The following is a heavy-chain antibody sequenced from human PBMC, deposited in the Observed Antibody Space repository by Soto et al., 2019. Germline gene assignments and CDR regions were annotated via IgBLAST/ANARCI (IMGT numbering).Heavy chain of an antibody. Sequence: SETLSLTCSVSGGSISNYYWSWIRQSAGEGLEWIGRIYPGGSTNYNPSLKSRVTMSVDTSKNQVSLRLTSVTAADTAVYYCARASVGPPGGGSWIMPFDFWGQGTRVTVSS. J-gene: IGHJ4*02. CDR3: ARASVGPPGGGSWIMPFDF. CDR2: IYPGGST. CDR1: GGSISNYY. D-gene: IGHD2-15*01. V-gene: IGHV4-4*07.